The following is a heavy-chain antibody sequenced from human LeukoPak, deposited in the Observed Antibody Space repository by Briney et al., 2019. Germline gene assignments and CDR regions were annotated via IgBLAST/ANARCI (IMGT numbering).Heavy chain of an antibody. D-gene: IGHD3-3*01. CDR1: GYTFTGYY. CDR3: ASQSRVITIFGVVMTAHAFDI. J-gene: IGHJ3*02. V-gene: IGHV1-2*02. CDR2: INPNSGGT. Sequence: ASVKVSCKASGYTFTGYYMHWVRQAPGRGLEWVGWINPNSGGTNYAQKFQGRVTMTRDTSISTAYMELSRLRSDDTAVYYCASQSRVITIFGVVMTAHAFDIWGQGTMVTVSS.